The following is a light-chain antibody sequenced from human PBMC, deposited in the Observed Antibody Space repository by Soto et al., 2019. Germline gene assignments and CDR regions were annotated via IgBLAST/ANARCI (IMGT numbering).Light chain of an antibody. Sequence: IVLSLSRATLSLSPGETATLSCRASQSVSGYIGWYQQKPGQAPRLLIYADSNRATGIPARFSGSGSGTDFTLTISSLEPEDFSVYYCPQRYNWPITFGQGALLEI. J-gene: IGKJ5*01. V-gene: IGKV3-11*01. CDR1: QSVSGY. CDR2: ADS. CDR3: PQRYNWPIT.